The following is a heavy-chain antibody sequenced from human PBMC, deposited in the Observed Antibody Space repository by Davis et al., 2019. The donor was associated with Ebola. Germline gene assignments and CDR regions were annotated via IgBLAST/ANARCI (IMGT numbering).Heavy chain of an antibody. D-gene: IGHD2-21*02. V-gene: IGHV1-69*04. CDR1: GYTFTSYG. J-gene: IGHJ4*02. CDR3: ARGYSPKCRGGDCVNDF. CDR2: IIPILGIA. Sequence: SVKVSCKASGYTFTSYGISWVRQAPGQGLEWMGRIIPILGIANYAQKFQGRVTITADKSTSTAYMELSSLTIDDTAVYYCARGYSPKCRGGDCVNDFWGQGTLVTVST.